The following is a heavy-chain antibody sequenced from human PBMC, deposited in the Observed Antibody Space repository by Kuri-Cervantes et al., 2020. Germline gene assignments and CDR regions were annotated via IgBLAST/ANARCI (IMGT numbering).Heavy chain of an antibody. CDR3: ARGIIAVAGMPLS. J-gene: IGHJ5*02. CDR1: GGSISSSSYY. V-gene: IGHV4-39*07. D-gene: IGHD6-19*01. Sequence: SETLSLTCTVSGGSISSSSYYWGWIRQPPGKGLEWIGYIYHSGSTYYNPSLKSRVTISVDRSKNQFSLKLSSVTAADTAVYYCARGIIAVAGMPLSWGQGTLVTVSS. CDR2: IYHSGST.